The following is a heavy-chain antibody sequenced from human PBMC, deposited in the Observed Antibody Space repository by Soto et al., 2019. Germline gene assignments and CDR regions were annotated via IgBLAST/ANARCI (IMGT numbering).Heavy chain of an antibody. D-gene: IGHD2-15*01. Sequence: GASVKVSCKASGYTFTSYYMHWVRQAPGQGLEWMGIINPSGGSTSYAQKFQGRVTMTRDTSTSTVYMELSSLRSEDTAVYYCARERCSGGSCYLPDYYYYYGMDVWGQGTTVTVSS. CDR2: INPSGGST. CDR1: GYTFTSYY. CDR3: ARERCSGGSCYLPDYYYYYGMDV. J-gene: IGHJ6*02. V-gene: IGHV1-46*01.